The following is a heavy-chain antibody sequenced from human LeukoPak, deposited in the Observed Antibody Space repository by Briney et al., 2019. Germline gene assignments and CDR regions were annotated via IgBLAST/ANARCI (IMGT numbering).Heavy chain of an antibody. CDR1: GGSFSGYY. J-gene: IGHJ5*02. V-gene: IGHV4-34*01. Sequence: PSETLSLTCAVYGGSFSGYYWSWIRQPPGKGLEWIGEINHSGSTNYNPSLKSRVTISVDTSKNQFSLKLSSVTAADTAVYYCARCLQIKKIYGSGNIHWFDPWGQGTLVTVSS. D-gene: IGHD3-10*01. CDR3: ARCLQIKKIYGSGNIHWFDP. CDR2: INHSGST.